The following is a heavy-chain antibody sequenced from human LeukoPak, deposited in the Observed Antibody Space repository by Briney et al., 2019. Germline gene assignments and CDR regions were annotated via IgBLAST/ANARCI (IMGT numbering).Heavy chain of an antibody. CDR3: ARAHITMVRGLIRREHYYYYYMDV. D-gene: IGHD3-10*01. V-gene: IGHV1-46*01. CDR1: GYTFTGSY. CDR2: INPSGGGT. J-gene: IGHJ6*03. Sequence: ASVKVSCKASGYTFTGSYMHWVRQAPGQGLEWMGIINPSGGGTSYAQKFQGRVTMTRDTSTSTVYMELSSLRSEDTAVYYCARAHITMVRGLIRREHYYYYYMDVWGKGTTVTVSS.